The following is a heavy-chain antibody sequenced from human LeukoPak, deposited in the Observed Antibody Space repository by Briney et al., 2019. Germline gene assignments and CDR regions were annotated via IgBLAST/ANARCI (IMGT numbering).Heavy chain of an antibody. V-gene: IGHV4-34*01. CDR1: GGSFSGYY. CDR3: ARGQKYCSSTSCYGNYYYYGMDV. D-gene: IGHD2-2*01. Sequence: SETLSLTCAVYGGSFSGYYWSWIRQPPGKGLEWIGEINHSGSTNYNPSLKSRVTISVDTSKNQFSLKLSSVTAADTAVYYCARGQKYCSSTSCYGNYYYYGMDVWGQGTTVTVSS. J-gene: IGHJ6*02. CDR2: INHSGST.